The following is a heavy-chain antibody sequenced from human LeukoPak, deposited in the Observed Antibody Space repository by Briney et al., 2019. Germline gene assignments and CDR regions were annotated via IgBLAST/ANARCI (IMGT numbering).Heavy chain of an antibody. J-gene: IGHJ4*02. V-gene: IGHV3-23*01. CDR1: GFTFSSYA. D-gene: IGHD3-22*01. CDR3: AKPIYYYDSSGYSGYYFDY. CDR2: ISGSGGST. Sequence: GGSLRLPCAASGFTFSSYAMSWVRQAPGKGLEWVSAISGSGGSTYYADSVKGRFTISRDNSKNTLYLQMNSLRAEDTAVYYCAKPIYYYDSSGYSGYYFDYWGQGTLVTVSS.